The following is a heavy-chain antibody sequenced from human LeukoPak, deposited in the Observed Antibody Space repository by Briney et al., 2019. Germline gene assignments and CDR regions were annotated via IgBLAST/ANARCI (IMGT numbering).Heavy chain of an antibody. J-gene: IGHJ3*02. CDR3: ASAVLRYFDSHDAFDI. V-gene: IGHV1-69*05. CDR1: GGTFSSYA. D-gene: IGHD3-9*01. CDR2: IIPIFGTA. Sequence: SVKLSCKASGGTFSSYAISWVRQAPGQGLEWMGRIIPIFGTANYAQKFQGRVTITTDESTSTAYMELSSLRSEDTAVYFCASAVLRYFDSHDAFDIWGQGTMVTVSS.